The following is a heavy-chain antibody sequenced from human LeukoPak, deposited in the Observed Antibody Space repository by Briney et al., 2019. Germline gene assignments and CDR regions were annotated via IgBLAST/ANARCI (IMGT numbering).Heavy chain of an antibody. J-gene: IGHJ4*02. CDR1: GGSISSYY. V-gene: IGHV4-59*08. CDR2: ISNSGGT. D-gene: IGHD3-22*01. CDR3: ARQHSSADYYFDY. Sequence: SETLSLTCTVSGGSISSYYWSWIRQPPGKGLGWIGYISNSGGTNYNPSLKSRVTISVDTSKNQFSLKLSSVTAADTAVYYCARQHSSADYYFDYWGQGTLVTVSS.